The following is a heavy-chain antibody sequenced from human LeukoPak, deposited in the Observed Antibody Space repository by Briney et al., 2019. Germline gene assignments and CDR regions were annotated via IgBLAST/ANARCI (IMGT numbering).Heavy chain of an antibody. J-gene: IGHJ3*02. CDR2: VTGSGYST. V-gene: IGHV3-23*01. CDR3: AKKGSSSFDI. Sequence: GGSLRLSCAASGFTFSNNALSWVRQAPGKGLEWVAAVTGSGYSTTYADSVKGRFTTSRDNSKNTLCLQMNSLRAEDTAVYYCAKKGSSSFDIWGQGTVVTVSS. CDR1: GFTFSNNA.